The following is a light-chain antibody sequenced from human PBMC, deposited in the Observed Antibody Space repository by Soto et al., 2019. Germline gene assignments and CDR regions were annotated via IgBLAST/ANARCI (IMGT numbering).Light chain of an antibody. Sequence: DIQITQSPSSLSASVEDRGDIAILSSRNISQYLSWYQQKPGQAPNLLIYAASSLQSGVPSRFSGAGSGTDFTLTIANLHPEDFAIYYCKQSYSTQWTFGQGTKVDIK. J-gene: IGKJ1*01. CDR3: KQSYSTQWT. CDR1: RNISQY. CDR2: AAS. V-gene: IGKV1-39*01.